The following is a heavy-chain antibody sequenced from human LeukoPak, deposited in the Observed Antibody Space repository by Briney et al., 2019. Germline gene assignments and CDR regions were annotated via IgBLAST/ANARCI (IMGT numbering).Heavy chain of an antibody. CDR3: AGDVGTTVDPFDY. D-gene: IGHD4-11*01. J-gene: IGHJ4*02. Sequence: GGSLRLSCAASGFTFSSYWMHWVRQAPGKGLVWVSRINSDGSSTSYADSVKGRFTISRDNAKNTLYLQMNSLRAEDTAVYYCAGDVGTTVDPFDYWGQGTLVTVSS. V-gene: IGHV3-74*01. CDR1: GFTFSSYW. CDR2: INSDGSST.